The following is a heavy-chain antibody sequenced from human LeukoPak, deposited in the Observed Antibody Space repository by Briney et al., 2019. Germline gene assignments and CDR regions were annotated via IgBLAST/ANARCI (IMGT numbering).Heavy chain of an antibody. CDR3: ARGPGYSGCDYDYYMDV. V-gene: IGHV1-2*02. CDR1: GYTFTGYY. J-gene: IGHJ6*03. Sequence: ASVKVSCKASGYTFTGYYMHWVRQAPGQGLEWMGWINPNSGGTNYAQKFQGRVTMTRDTSISTAYMELSRLRSDDTAVYYCARGPGYSGCDYDYYMDVWGKGTTVTVSS. CDR2: INPNSGGT. D-gene: IGHD5-12*01.